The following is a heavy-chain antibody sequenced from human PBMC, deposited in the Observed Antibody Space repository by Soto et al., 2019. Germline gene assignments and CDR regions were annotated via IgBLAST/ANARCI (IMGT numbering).Heavy chain of an antibody. Sequence: TPSLTRAVSCGPITSGGYSWGWIRQPPGKGLEWIGYIYQSGNTYYNPSLKSRVTISVDRSKNQFSLKLSSVTAADTAVYYCARADYGDYFDYWGQGTLVTVSS. CDR2: IYQSGNT. CDR3: ARADYGDYFDY. D-gene: IGHD4-17*01. J-gene: IGHJ4*02. CDR1: CGPITSGGYS. V-gene: IGHV4-30-2*01.